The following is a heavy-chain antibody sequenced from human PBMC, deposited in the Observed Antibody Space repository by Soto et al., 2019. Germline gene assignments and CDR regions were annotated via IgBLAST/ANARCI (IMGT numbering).Heavy chain of an antibody. D-gene: IGHD3-22*01. CDR3: AKDTYYHDSSGYYVFDY. CDR1: GFSFSSYG. J-gene: IGHJ4*02. V-gene: IGHV3-30*18. CDR2: ISYDGSNK. Sequence: QVPLVESGGGVVQPGRSLRLSCAASGFSFSSYGMHWVRQTPGKGLEWVAGISYDGSNKYYVDSMKGRLTISRDNSXNXXDLQMNSLRAEDTAVYYCAKDTYYHDSSGYYVFDYWGQGTLVTVSS.